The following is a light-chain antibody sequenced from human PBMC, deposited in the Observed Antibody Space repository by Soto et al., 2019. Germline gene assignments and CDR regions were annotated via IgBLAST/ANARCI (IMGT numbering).Light chain of an antibody. J-gene: IGKJ5*01. CDR1: QSISRN. CDR3: QQSYTTASIT. CDR2: AAS. V-gene: IGKV1-39*01. Sequence: DLQMTQSPSSLSASVGDRLTITCRASQSISRNLNWYQHKPGKAPKLLIYAASSLQNGVPSRFSGGGSGTEFTLSISSLQPEDFGTYYCQQSYTTASITFGQGTRLEI.